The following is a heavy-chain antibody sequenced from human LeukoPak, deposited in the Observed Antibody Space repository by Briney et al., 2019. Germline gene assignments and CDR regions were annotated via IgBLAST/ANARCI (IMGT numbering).Heavy chain of an antibody. J-gene: IGHJ4*02. CDR3: ARDPRRTPLDY. CDR1: GGSISTYY. Sequence: SETLSLTCTVSGGSISTYYWTWIRQPPGKGLEWIGEIYHSGSTNYNPSLKSRVTISVDKSKNQFSLKLSSVTAADTAVYYCARDPRRTPLDYWGQGTLVTVSS. V-gene: IGHV4-59*12. CDR2: IYHSGST.